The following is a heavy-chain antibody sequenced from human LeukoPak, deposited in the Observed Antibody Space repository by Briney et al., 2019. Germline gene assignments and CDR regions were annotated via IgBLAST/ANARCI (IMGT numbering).Heavy chain of an antibody. CDR2: IYYSGST. CDR3: ASVGYGSGSYSFDY. D-gene: IGHD3-10*01. Sequence: SETLSLTCTVSGGSISSYYWSWIRQPPGKGLEWIGYIYYSGSTNYNPSLKSRVTISVDTSKNQFSLKLSSVTAADTAVYYCASVGYGSGSYSFDYWGQGTLVTVSS. CDR1: GGSISSYY. J-gene: IGHJ4*02. V-gene: IGHV4-59*01.